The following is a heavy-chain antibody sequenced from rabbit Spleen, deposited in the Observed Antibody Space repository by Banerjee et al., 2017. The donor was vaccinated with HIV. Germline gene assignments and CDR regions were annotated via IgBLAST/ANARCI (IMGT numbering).Heavy chain of an antibody. CDR3: ARADSGYGYAIDL. V-gene: IGHV1S45*01. CDR1: GFSFSSGYD. J-gene: IGHJ6*01. D-gene: IGHD6-1*01. Sequence: QEHLVESGGDLVKPEGSLTLTCTASGFSFSSGYDMCWVRQAPGKGLEWIAYIYAGSSGSTDYASWAKGRFTISKTSSTTVTLQMSSLTVADTATYFCARADSGYGYAIDLWGPGTLVTVS. CDR2: IYAGSSGST.